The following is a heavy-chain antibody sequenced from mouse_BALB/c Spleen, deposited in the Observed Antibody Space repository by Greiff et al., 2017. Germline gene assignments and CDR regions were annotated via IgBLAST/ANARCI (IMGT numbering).Heavy chain of an antibody. D-gene: IGHD1-2*01. CDR1: GYTFTSYW. Sequence: QVQLKQPGAELVKPGASVKLSCKASGYTFTSYWMHWVKQRPGQGLEWIGEINPSNGRTNYNEKFKSKATLTVDKSSSTAYMQLSSLTSEDSAVYYCARDITTEAWFAYWGQGTLVTVSA. CDR2: INPSNGRT. V-gene: IGHV1S81*02. J-gene: IGHJ3*01. CDR3: ARDITTEAWFAY.